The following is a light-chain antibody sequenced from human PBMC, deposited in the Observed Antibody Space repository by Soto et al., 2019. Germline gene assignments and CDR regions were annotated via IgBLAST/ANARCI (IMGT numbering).Light chain of an antibody. CDR2: DAS. CDR1: QRISSY. CDR3: QQRNSWPPIT. V-gene: IGKV3-11*01. Sequence: EIVLTQSPAILSLSPGERATLSCRASQRISSYLAWYQQKPGQAPRLLIYDASNRATGIPARFSGGGSETDFTLTISSLEPEDFAVYYCQQRNSWPPITFGQGTRLEI. J-gene: IGKJ5*01.